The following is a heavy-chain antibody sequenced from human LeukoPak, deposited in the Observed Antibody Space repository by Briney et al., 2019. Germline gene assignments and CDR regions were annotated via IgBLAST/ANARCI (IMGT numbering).Heavy chain of an antibody. J-gene: IGHJ6*02. CDR1: GFTFSNSI. CDR2: FSGNDGYT. CDR3: ARDLQGSYYYGMDV. V-gene: IGHV3-23*01. Sequence: GGSLRLSCVGSGFTFSNSILSWVRQAPGKGLEWLSTFSGNDGYTYYADSVRGRFTISRDNGKNSLYLQMNSLRAEDTAVYYCARDLQGSYYYGMDVWGQGTTVIVSS. D-gene: IGHD2-15*01.